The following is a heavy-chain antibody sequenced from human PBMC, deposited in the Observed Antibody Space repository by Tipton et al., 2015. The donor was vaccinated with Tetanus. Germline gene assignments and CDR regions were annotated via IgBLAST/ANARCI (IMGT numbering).Heavy chain of an antibody. CDR3: ARGPRVGTIVVPSAIWFDA. CDR2: IYYTAHN. CDR1: GASINAGGYL. J-gene: IGHJ5*02. V-gene: IGHV4-31*03. D-gene: IGHD2-21*01. Sequence: TLSLTCTVSGASINAGGYLWTWVRQHPGKGLEWIGNIYYTAHNSYNPSLDSRVSISVDTSKNQCSLRLTSVTAADTAVYFCARGPRVGTIVVPSAIWFDAWGQGTLVTVSS.